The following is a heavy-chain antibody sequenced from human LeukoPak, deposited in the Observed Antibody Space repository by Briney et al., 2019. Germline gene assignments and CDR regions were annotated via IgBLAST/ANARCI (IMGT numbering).Heavy chain of an antibody. D-gene: IGHD3-22*01. CDR3: ARGSGYYYDSSDYPNPNDY. Sequence: SETLSLTCAVYGGSFSGYYWSWIRQPPGNGLEWIGEINHSGSTNYNPSLKSRVTISVDTSKNQFSLKLSSVTAADTAVYYCARGSGYYYDSSDYPNPNDYWGQGTLVTVSS. CDR2: INHSGST. CDR1: GGSFSGYY. J-gene: IGHJ4*02. V-gene: IGHV4-34*01.